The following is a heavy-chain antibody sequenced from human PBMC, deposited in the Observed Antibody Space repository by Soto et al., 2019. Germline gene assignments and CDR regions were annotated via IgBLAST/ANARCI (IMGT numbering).Heavy chain of an antibody. V-gene: IGHV3-33*01. CDR1: GITFSSYG. J-gene: IGHJ4*02. CDR2: IWYDGSNK. CDR3: ARTSH. Sequence: QVQLVESGGGVVHPGRSLRLSCAASGITFSSYGMHWVRQAPGKGLEWVAGIWYDGSNKYYADSVKGRFTISRDNSKNMVYLQMNSLLVEDTAVYPCARTSHWGQGTLVTVSS.